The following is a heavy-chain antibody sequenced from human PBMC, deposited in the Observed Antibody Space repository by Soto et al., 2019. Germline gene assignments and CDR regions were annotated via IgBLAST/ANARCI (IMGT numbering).Heavy chain of an antibody. Sequence: QVQLQESGPGLVKPSETLSLTCTVSGGSVSSGSYYWSWIRQPPGKGLEWIGYIYYGGSTNYNPSLKCRGTTSVDTSKNQYSLKLSCVTAADTAVYYCARDIIMAAAGSHYYYGMDVWGQGTTVTVSS. V-gene: IGHV4-61*01. CDR3: ARDIIMAAAGSHYYYGMDV. D-gene: IGHD6-13*01. J-gene: IGHJ6*02. CDR2: IYYGGST. CDR1: GGSVSSGSYY.